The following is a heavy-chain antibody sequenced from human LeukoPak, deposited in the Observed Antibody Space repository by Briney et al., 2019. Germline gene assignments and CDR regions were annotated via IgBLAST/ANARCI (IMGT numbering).Heavy chain of an antibody. D-gene: IGHD2-15*01. CDR2: ISGRDGST. CDR1: GFTFSSYE. J-gene: IGHJ4*02. V-gene: IGHV3-23*01. CDR3: AKSGLNRFDY. Sequence: GGSLRLSCAASGFTFSSYEMNWVRQAPGKGLEWVSNISGRDGSTYYADSVKGRFTISRDNSKNTLYLQMNSLRVEDTAVYYCAKSGLNRFDYWGQGTLVTVSS.